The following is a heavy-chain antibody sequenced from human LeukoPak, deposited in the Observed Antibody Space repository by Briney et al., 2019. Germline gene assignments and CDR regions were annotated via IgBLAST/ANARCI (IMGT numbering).Heavy chain of an antibody. J-gene: IGHJ4*02. D-gene: IGHD3-22*01. CDR2: INPNSGGT. V-gene: IGHV1-2*02. CDR1: GYTFTGYY. Sequence: ASVKVSCKASGYTFTGYYMHWVRQAPGQGPEWMGWINPNSGGTNYAQKFQGRVTMTRDTSISTAYMELSRLRSDDTAVYYCARSQWPGPDSSGYGWGQGTLVTVSS. CDR3: ARSQWPGPDSSGYG.